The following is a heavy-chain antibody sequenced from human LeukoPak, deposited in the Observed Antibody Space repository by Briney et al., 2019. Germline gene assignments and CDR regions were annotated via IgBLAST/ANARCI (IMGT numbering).Heavy chain of an antibody. CDR3: ARAGGYCGRISCPYYFDY. CDR1: GYTSTSYD. V-gene: IGHV1-8*01. D-gene: IGHD2-15*01. J-gene: IGHJ4*02. Sequence: ASVKVSCKASGYTSTSYDINWVRQATGQGLEWMGWVNPNSGNTGYAQKFQGRVTMTRNTSISTAYMELSSLRSEDTAVYYCARAGGYCGRISCPYYFDYWGQGSLVAVSS. CDR2: VNPNSGNT.